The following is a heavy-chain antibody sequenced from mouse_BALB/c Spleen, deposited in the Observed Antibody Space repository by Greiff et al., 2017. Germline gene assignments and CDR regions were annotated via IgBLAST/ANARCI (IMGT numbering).Heavy chain of an antibody. CDR1: GYSITSDYA. CDR2: ISYSGST. D-gene: IGHD2-1*01. Sequence: DVQLQESGPGLVKPSQSLSLTCTVTGYSITSDYAWNWIRQFPGNQLEWMGYISYSGSTSYNPSLKSRISITRDTSKNQFFLQLNSVTTEDTATYYCARLDGTQRGYAMDYWGQGTSVTVSS. J-gene: IGHJ4*01. V-gene: IGHV3-2*02. CDR3: ARLDGTQRGYAMDY.